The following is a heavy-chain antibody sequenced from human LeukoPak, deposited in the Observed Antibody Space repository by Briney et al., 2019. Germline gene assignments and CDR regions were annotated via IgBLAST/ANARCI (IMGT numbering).Heavy chain of an antibody. CDR2: IKHDGNEM. Sequence: GGSLRLSCTASGFTSSTYWMGWVRQAPGKGPEWVANIKHDGNEMYYVDSVKGRFSISRDNAKNSLYLQMNSLRVEDTAVYYCARPSYNSGSFLDYWGQGSLVTVS. CDR1: GFTSSTYW. D-gene: IGHD3-10*01. CDR3: ARPSYNSGSFLDY. J-gene: IGHJ4*02. V-gene: IGHV3-7*01.